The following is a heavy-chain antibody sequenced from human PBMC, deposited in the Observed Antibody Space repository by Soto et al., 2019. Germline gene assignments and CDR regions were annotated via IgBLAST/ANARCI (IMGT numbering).Heavy chain of an antibody. J-gene: IGHJ3*02. CDR3: AKDFRLAAAGPDAFDI. D-gene: IGHD6-13*01. CDR1: GFTFSSYG. V-gene: IGHV3-30*18. CDR2: ISYDGSNK. Sequence: TGGSLRLSCAASGFTFSSYGMHWVRQAPGKGLEWVAVISYDGSNKYYADSVKGRFTISRDNSKNTLYLQMNSLRAEDTAVYYYAKDFRLAAAGPDAFDIWGQGTMVTVSS.